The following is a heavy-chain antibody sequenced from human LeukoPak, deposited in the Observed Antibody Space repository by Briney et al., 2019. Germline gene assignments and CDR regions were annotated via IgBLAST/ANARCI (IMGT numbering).Heavy chain of an antibody. Sequence: GGSLRLSCAASGFTFSSYWMSWVRQAPGKGLEWVANIKQDGSEKYYVDSVKGRFTISRDNAKNSLYLQMNSLRAEDTAVYYCAKDRDSSSWYDYFDYWGQGTLVTVSS. V-gene: IGHV3-7*03. CDR2: IKQDGSEK. CDR1: GFTFSSYW. D-gene: IGHD6-13*01. CDR3: AKDRDSSSWYDYFDY. J-gene: IGHJ4*02.